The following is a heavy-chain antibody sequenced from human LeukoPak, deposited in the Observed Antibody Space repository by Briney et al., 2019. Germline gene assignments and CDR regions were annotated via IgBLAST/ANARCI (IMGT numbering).Heavy chain of an antibody. J-gene: IGHJ4*02. Sequence: PSETLSFTCAVYGGSFSGYYWSWIRQPPGKGLEWIGEINHSGSTNYNPSLKSRVTISVDTSKNQFSLKLSSVTAADTAVYYCARQIKLLRYFDWTRRPGTFDYWGQGTLVTVSS. CDR1: GGSFSGYY. V-gene: IGHV4-34*01. D-gene: IGHD3-9*01. CDR2: INHSGST. CDR3: ARQIKLLRYFDWTRRPGTFDY.